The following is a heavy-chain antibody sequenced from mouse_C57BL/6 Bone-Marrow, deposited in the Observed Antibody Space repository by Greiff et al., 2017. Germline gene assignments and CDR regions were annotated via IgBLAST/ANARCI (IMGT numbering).Heavy chain of an antibody. D-gene: IGHD1-1*01. CDR1: GYTFTSYW. CDR2: IDPSDSYT. Sequence: QVQLQQPGAELVKPGASVKLSCKASGYTFTSYWMQWVKQRPGQGLEWIGEIDPSDSYTNYNQKFKGKATLTVDTSSSTAYMQLSSLPSEDSAVYYCARRSTTWGQGTLVTVSA. J-gene: IGHJ3*02. V-gene: IGHV1-50*01. CDR3: ARRSTT.